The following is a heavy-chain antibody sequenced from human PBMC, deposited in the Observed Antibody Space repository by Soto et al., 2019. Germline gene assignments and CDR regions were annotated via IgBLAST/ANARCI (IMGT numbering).Heavy chain of an antibody. CDR2: ISYDGSNK. CDR1: GFTFSSYG. J-gene: IGHJ6*02. CDR3: AKDRSRSSHRDGMDV. D-gene: IGHD1-26*01. Sequence: PGGSLRLSCAASGFTFSSYGMHWVRQAPGKGLEWVAGISYDGSNKYYADSVKGRFTISRDNSKNTLYLQMNSLRAEDTAVYYCAKDRSRSSHRDGMDVWGQGTTVTVSS. V-gene: IGHV3-30*18.